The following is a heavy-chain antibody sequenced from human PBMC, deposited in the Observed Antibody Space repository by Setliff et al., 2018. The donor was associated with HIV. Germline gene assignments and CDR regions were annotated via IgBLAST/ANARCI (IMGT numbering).Heavy chain of an antibody. CDR2: IAKTGST. CDR3: ARLAIPAATTDY. CDR1: GVSITNGTFY. D-gene: IGHD2-2*01. J-gene: IGHJ4*02. V-gene: IGHV4-61*02. Sequence: SETLSLTCTVSGVSITNGTFYWNWIRQPAGKGLEWIGRIAKTGSTNYNPSLKSRLTISMDTSKNQFSLKLNSVTAADTAVYYCARLAIPAATTDYWGQGTLVTVSS.